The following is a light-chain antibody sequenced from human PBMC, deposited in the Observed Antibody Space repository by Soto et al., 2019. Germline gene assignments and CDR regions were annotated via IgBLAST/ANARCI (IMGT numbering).Light chain of an antibody. CDR2: AAS. Sequence: DIQMTQSPSSLSASVGDRVTITCRASQSISSYLNWYQHKPGKAPKLLIYAASSLQSMVPSSFIGSGSGKDFTLTISSLQPEDFETYYCQQSYSTRLTFGGGTKGDIK. CDR1: QSISSY. CDR3: QQSYSTRLT. V-gene: IGKV1-39*01. J-gene: IGKJ4*01.